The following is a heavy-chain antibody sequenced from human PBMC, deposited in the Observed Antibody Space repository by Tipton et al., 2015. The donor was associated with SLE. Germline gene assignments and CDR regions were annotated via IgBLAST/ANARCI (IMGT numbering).Heavy chain of an antibody. J-gene: IGHJ4*02. CDR2: ITSEGSGA. CDR3: ARNTMVSASDY. V-gene: IGHV3-74*01. D-gene: IGHD2-8*01. Sequence: SLRLSCAASGFTFSKYWMHWVRQAPGKGLVWVSRITSEGSGADYADSVKGRFTISRDNAKNTLYLQMNSLRAEDTAVYYCARNTMVSASDYWGQGTLVIVSS. CDR1: GFTFSKYW.